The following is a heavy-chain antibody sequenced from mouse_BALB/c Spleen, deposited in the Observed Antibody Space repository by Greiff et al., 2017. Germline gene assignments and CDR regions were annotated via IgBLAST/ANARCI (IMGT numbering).Heavy chain of an antibody. CDR1: GFTFSSYA. D-gene: IGHD1-2*01. V-gene: IGHV5-9-4*01. CDR2: ISSGGSYT. Sequence: EVKLQESGGGLVKPGGSLKLSCAASGFTFSSYAMSWVRQSPEKRLEWVAEISSGGSYTYYPDTVTGRFTISRDNAKNTLYLEMSSLRSEDTAMYYCAREDYGLFAYWGQGTLVTVSA. J-gene: IGHJ3*01. CDR3: AREDYGLFAY.